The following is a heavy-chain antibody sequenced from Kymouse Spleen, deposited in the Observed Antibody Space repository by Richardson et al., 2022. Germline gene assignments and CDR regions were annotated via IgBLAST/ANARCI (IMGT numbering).Heavy chain of an antibody. J-gene: IGHJ4*02. CDR3: AKDYSGSH. V-gene: IGHV3-9*01. CDR1: GFTFDDYA. Sequence: EVQLVESGGGLVQPGRSLRLSCAASGFTFDDYAMHWVRQAPGKGLEWVSGISWNSGSIGYADSVKGRFTISRDNAKNSLYLQMNSLRAEDTALYYCAKDYSGSHWGQGTLVTVSS. CDR2: ISWNSGSI. D-gene: IGHD1-26*01.